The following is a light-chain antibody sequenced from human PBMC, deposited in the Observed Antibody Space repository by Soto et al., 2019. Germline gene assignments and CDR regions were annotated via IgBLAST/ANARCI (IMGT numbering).Light chain of an antibody. J-gene: IGLJ2*01. CDR2: EDN. CDR1: GGSIATNY. Sequence: NFMLTQPHSVSASPGKTVTISCTGSGGSIATNYVHWYQQRPGSAPIVVIYEDNQRPSGVPDRFSGSIDSSSNSASLTISGLKTDDEADYYCQSYHSGNQVLFGGGTKLTVL. V-gene: IGLV6-57*02. CDR3: QSYHSGNQVL.